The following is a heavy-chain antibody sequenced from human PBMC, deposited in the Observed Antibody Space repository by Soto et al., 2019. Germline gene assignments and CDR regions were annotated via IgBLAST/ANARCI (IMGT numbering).Heavy chain of an antibody. Sequence: ETLSLTCTVSGGSISSYYWSWIRQPPGKGLEWIGYIYYSGSTNYNPSPKSRVTISVDTSKNQFSLKLSSVTAADTAVYYCAREGVSSSWYNYYGMDVWGQGTTVTVSS. V-gene: IGHV4-59*01. CDR2: IYYSGST. CDR3: AREGVSSSWYNYYGMDV. CDR1: GGSISSYY. D-gene: IGHD6-13*01. J-gene: IGHJ6*02.